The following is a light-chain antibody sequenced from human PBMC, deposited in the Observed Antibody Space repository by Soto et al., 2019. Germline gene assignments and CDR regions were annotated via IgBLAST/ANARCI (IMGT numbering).Light chain of an antibody. CDR1: ERIYSAY. V-gene: IGKV3-20*01. Sequence: EVVLTESPGTLSLSRGEGGTRSCRASERIYSAYLGWYQQKPGQAPRLLIDGTSSRATGIPDRFSGSGSGTDFALTISRLEPEDFAVYYCQQYDGSPIAFGQGTQLEI. J-gene: IGKJ5*01. CDR2: GTS. CDR3: QQYDGSPIA.